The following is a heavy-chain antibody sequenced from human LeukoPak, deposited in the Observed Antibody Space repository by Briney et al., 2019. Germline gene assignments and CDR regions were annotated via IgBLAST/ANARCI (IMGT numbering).Heavy chain of an antibody. J-gene: IGHJ4*02. Sequence: SETLSLTCTVSGGSISSGDYYWSWIRQPPGKGLEWIGYIYCSGSTYYNPSLKSRVTISVDTSKNQFSLKLSSVTAADTAVYYCASSIAAAGTSFDYWGQGTLVTVSS. CDR2: IYCSGST. CDR1: GGSISSGDYY. D-gene: IGHD6-13*01. V-gene: IGHV4-30-4*01. CDR3: ASSIAAAGTSFDY.